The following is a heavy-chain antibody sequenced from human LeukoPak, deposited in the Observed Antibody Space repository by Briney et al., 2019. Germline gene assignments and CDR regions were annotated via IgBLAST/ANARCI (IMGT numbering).Heavy chain of an antibody. Sequence: PGGSLRLSCAASGFTFSSNWMHWVRQAPGKGLVWVSRINRDGSSTIYADSVKGRFTISRDNAKNTLYLQMNSLRAEDTAVYYCARDKYSSGNWFDPWGQGTLVTVSS. J-gene: IGHJ5*02. D-gene: IGHD6-25*01. CDR3: ARDKYSSGNWFDP. V-gene: IGHV3-74*01. CDR2: INRDGSST. CDR1: GFTFSSNW.